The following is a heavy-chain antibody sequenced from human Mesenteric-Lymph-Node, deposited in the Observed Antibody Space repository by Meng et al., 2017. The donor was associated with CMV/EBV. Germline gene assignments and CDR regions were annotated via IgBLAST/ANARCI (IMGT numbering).Heavy chain of an antibody. J-gene: IGHJ4*02. CDR3: VKGDRSPYPSEAYIDY. CDR2: INPASGAT. Sequence: ASVKVSCKASGYSFTDYYMHWVRQAPGQGPEWMGWINPASGATNYVQKFQGRVTMTRDTSISTACMDLTRLRSDDTAVYYCVKGDRSPYPSEAYIDYWGQGTLVTVSS. CDR1: GYSFTDYY. V-gene: IGHV1-2*02. D-gene: IGHD3-22*01.